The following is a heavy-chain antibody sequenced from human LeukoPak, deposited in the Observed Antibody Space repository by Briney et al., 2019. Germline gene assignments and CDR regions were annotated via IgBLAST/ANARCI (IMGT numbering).Heavy chain of an antibody. Sequence: ASVKVSCKASGGTFSSYAISWVQQAPGQGLEWMGWISSSKGNTNYAQKLRGRVTMTTDTSTSTAYMELRSLRSDDTAVYYCARDRASGYTNPNWFDPWGQGSLVTVSS. D-gene: IGHD6-13*01. CDR1: GGTFSSYA. V-gene: IGHV1-18*01. CDR2: ISSSKGNT. CDR3: ARDRASGYTNPNWFDP. J-gene: IGHJ5*02.